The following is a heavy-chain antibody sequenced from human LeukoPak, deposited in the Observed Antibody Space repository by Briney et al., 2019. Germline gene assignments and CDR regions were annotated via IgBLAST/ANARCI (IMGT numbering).Heavy chain of an antibody. Sequence: GGSLRLSCAASGFILSDYYMNWVRQAPGKGLEWVSYISSTSSTMYYADSVKGRFTISRDNVKNSLYLQMNSLRDEDTAVYYCASAIWELLGSDYWGQGTLVTVSS. CDR1: GFILSDYY. CDR3: ASAIWELLGSDY. J-gene: IGHJ4*02. V-gene: IGHV3-48*02. D-gene: IGHD1-26*01. CDR2: ISSTSSTM.